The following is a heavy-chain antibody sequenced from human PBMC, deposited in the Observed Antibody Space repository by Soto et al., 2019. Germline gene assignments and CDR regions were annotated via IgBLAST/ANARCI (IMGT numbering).Heavy chain of an antibody. D-gene: IGHD6-19*01. J-gene: IGHJ4*02. CDR3: ARSVIAVVDY. CDR1: GYSISSGYY. CDR2: IYHSGST. Sequence: SETLSLTCAVSGYSISSGYYWGWIRQPPGKGLEWIGSIYHSGSTYYNPSLKSRVTISVDTSKNQFSLKLSSVTAADTAAYYCARSVIAVVDYWGQGTLVTVSS. V-gene: IGHV4-38-2*01.